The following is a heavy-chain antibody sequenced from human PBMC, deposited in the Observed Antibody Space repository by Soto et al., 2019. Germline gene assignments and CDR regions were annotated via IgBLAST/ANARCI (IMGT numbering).Heavy chain of an antibody. CDR3: VRQGFGRLHGLVDV. J-gene: IGHJ6*02. V-gene: IGHV4-59*08. D-gene: IGHD3-10*01. CDR1: DDSSSNYK. CDR2: IDSNGGT. Sequence: ASETLSLTCTVSDDSSSNYKWSWIRQPPGRRLEWIGYIDSNGGTSYNPSLQSRVTISIDTSTKQIFLKLSSVTAADTAVYYCVRQGFGRLHGLVDVWGQGTTVTVSS.